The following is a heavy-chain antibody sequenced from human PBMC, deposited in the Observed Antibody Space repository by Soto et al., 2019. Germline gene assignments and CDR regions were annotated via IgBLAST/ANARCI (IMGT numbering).Heavy chain of an antibody. CDR2: MNPNSGNT. Sequence: DSVKVSCKTSGYTFTSYDINWVRQANGQGLEWMGWMNPNSGNTGYAQKFQGRVSMTRNTSISTAYMELSSLRSEDSAVYYFARYLYNGYVSCPSSQGTLDIGSS. V-gene: IGHV1-8*01. CDR3: ARYLYNGYVSCP. J-gene: IGHJ5*02. D-gene: IGHD2-2*01. CDR1: GYTFTSYD.